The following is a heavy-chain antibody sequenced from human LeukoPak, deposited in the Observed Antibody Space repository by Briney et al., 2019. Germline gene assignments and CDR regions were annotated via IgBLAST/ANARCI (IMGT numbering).Heavy chain of an antibody. CDR3: AREQGGSGTYGVDY. CDR2: INPGSGGT. CDR1: GYTFTGYY. J-gene: IGHJ4*02. Sequence: GASVKVSCKASGYTFTGYYIHWVRQAPGQGLEWMRRINPGSGGTNYAQKFQGRVAMTRDTSISTAYMELSRLRSDDTAVYYCAREQGGSGTYGVDYWGQGTLVTVSS. D-gene: IGHD1-26*01. V-gene: IGHV1-2*06.